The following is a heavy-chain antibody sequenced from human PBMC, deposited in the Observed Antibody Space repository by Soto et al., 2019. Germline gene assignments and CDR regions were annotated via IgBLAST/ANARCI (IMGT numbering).Heavy chain of an antibody. J-gene: IGHJ5*02. CDR3: GRDPNGDHVGAYWFDP. V-gene: IGHV3-23*01. CDR1: GMTFSDYA. D-gene: IGHD4-17*01. Sequence: GALRLSAVASGMTFSDYAMTWVRQTPEKGLEYISSITSRGFTRYADSVKGRFTVSRDNSRNTMSLQMSSLRVDDTAIYYCGRDPNGDHVGAYWFDPWGQGTLVTVSS. CDR2: ITSRGFT.